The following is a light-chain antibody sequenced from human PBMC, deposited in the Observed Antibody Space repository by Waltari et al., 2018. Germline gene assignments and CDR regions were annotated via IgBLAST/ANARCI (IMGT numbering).Light chain of an antibody. CDR2: VNSDGSH. V-gene: IGLV4-69*01. CDR3: QTGGHGTCV. J-gene: IGLJ3*02. Sequence: QRPEKGPRYLMKVNSDGSHSKGDAVPARFSGSGSGAARYLTISSLQSEDEGDYCCQTGGHGTCVFGGGTKLTVL.